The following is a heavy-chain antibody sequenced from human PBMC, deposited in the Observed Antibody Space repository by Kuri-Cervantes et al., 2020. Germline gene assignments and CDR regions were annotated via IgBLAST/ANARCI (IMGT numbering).Heavy chain of an antibody. CDR1: GYTFTSYG. CDR2: ISAYNGNT. D-gene: IGHD6-6*01. CDR3: AKEPSYSSSSFRWFDP. J-gene: IGHJ5*02. V-gene: IGHV1-18*01. Sequence: ASVKVSCKASGYTFTSYGISWVRQAPGQGLEWMGWISAYNGNTNYAQKLQGRVTMTTDTSTSTAYMELRSLRSDDTAVYYCAKEPSYSSSSFRWFDPWGQGTLVTVSS.